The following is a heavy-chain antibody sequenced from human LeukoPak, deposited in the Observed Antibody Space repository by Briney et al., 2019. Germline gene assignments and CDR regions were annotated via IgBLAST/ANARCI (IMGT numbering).Heavy chain of an antibody. V-gene: IGHV3-23*01. CDR2: ISSSGGST. D-gene: IGHD6-13*01. CDR3: AKEKGFSSPYYYYYMDV. Sequence: PGGSLRLSCAASGFTFSAYVMTWARQAPGKGLEWVSAISSSGGSTYYADSVKGRFTISRDNSKNTLYLQMNSLRAEDTALYYCAKEKGFSSPYYYYYMDVWGKGTTVTVSS. CDR1: GFTFSAYV. J-gene: IGHJ6*03.